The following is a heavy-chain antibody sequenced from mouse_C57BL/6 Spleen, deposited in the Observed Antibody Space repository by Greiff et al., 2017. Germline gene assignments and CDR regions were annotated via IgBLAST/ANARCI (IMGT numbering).Heavy chain of an antibody. Sequence: DVKLVESGGGLVKPGGSLKLSCAASGFTFSSYAMSWVRQTPEKRLEWVATISDGGSYTYYPDNVKGRFTISRDNAKNNLYLQMSHLKSEDTAMYDCATLDGYYPYWVQGTTLTVSS. CDR2: ISDGGSYT. CDR3: ATLDGYYPY. D-gene: IGHD2-3*01. J-gene: IGHJ2*01. V-gene: IGHV5-4*03. CDR1: GFTFSSYA.